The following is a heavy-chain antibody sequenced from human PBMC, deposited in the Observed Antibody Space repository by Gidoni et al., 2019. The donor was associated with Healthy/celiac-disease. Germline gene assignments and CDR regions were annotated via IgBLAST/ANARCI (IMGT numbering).Heavy chain of an antibody. CDR2: IIPILGIA. CDR3: ARVGGIVVVPAAMGWFDP. CDR1: GGTFSSYT. V-gene: IGHV1-69*02. Sequence: QVQLVQSGAEVKKPESSVKVSCKTSGGTFSSYTIRWVRQDPGQGREWMRRIIPILGIANYAHKVQGRVTITANKSTTTDYMELSSLRSEDTDVYYCARVGGIVVVPAAMGWFDPWGQGTLVTVSS. J-gene: IGHJ5*02. D-gene: IGHD2-2*01.